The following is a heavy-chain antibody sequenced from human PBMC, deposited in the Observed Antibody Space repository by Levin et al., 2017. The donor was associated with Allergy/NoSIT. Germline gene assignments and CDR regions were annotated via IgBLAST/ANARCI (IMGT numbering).Heavy chain of an antibody. V-gene: IGHV1-8*01. J-gene: IGHJ4*02. CDR1: GYTFSSYD. D-gene: IGHD2-2*01. CDR2: MNPNSGNT. CDR3: ARAIRYQLLMEY. Sequence: ASVKVSCKTSGYTFSSYDITWVRLAAGQGLEWMGWMNPNSGNTGYAQKFRGRVSMTSDSSITTAYMELSSLESEDPAVYYCARAIRYQLLMEYWGQGTLVTVSS.